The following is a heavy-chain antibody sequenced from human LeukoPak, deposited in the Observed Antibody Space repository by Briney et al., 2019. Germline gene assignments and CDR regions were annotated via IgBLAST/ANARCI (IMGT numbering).Heavy chain of an antibody. CDR2: ISGSGGST. V-gene: IGHV3-23*01. J-gene: IGHJ5*02. Sequence: PGGSLRLSCAASGFTFSSYAMSWVRQAPGKGLEWVSAISGSGGSTYYADSVKGRFTISRDNSKNTLYLQMNSLRAEDTAVYYCARDRGSGTLNNWFDPWGQGALVTVSS. D-gene: IGHD3-10*01. CDR3: ARDRGSGTLNNWFDP. CDR1: GFTFSSYA.